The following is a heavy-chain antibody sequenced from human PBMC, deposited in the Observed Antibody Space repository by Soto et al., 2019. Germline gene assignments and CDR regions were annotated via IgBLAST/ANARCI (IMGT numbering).Heavy chain of an antibody. Sequence: LSLTCTVSGGSISSYYWSWIRQPPGKGLEWIGYIYYSGSTNYNPSLKSRVTISVDTSKNQFSLKLSSVTAADTAVYYCAREKRVTEGYYYYGMDVWGQGTTVAVSS. CDR2: IYYSGST. CDR1: GGSISSYY. CDR3: AREKRVTEGYYYYGMDV. D-gene: IGHD4-4*01. J-gene: IGHJ6*02. V-gene: IGHV4-59*01.